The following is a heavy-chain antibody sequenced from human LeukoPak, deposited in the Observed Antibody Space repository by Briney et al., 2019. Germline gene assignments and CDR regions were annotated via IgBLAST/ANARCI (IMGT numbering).Heavy chain of an antibody. CDR1: GFTFSSDG. Sequence: PGRSLRLSCAASGFTFSSDGMHWVHQAPGKGLEWVAIISYDGSNKYYADSVRGRFTISRDNSKDTLYLQMNSLRAEDTAVYYCAKGFNGDYRWDDAFDIWGQGTMVAVSS. D-gene: IGHD4-17*01. J-gene: IGHJ3*02. V-gene: IGHV3-30*18. CDR2: ISYDGSNK. CDR3: AKGFNGDYRWDDAFDI.